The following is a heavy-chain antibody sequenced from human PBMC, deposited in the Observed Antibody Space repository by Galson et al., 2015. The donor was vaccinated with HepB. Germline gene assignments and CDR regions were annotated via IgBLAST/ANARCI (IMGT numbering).Heavy chain of an antibody. Sequence: SLRLSCAASGFTFNNYAMHWVRQAPGKGLEYVSGISSNGGSTYYADSVKGRFTNSRDNSKNKLYLQMSSLRADDTAVYYCVKDWAYCGGNCYSYFDYWGQGTLVTVSS. J-gene: IGHJ4*02. D-gene: IGHD2-21*02. CDR2: ISSNGGST. CDR3: VKDWAYCGGNCYSYFDY. V-gene: IGHV3-64D*06. CDR1: GFTFNNYA.